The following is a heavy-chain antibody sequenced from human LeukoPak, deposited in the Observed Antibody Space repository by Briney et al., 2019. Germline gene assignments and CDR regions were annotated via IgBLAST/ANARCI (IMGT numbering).Heavy chain of an antibody. CDR2: INPNSGGT. J-gene: IGHJ4*02. CDR3: ARDKQGYYYDSSAYYSLDY. Sequence: VASVKVSCKASGYTFTGYYMRWVRQAPGQGLEWMGWINPNSGGTNYAQKFQGRVTMTRDTSISTAYMELSRLRSDDTAVYYCARDKQGYYYDSSAYYSLDYWGQGTLVTVSS. CDR1: GYTFTGYY. D-gene: IGHD3-22*01. V-gene: IGHV1-2*02.